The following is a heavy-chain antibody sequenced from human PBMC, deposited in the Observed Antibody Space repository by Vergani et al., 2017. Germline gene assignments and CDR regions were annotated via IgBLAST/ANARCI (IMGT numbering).Heavy chain of an antibody. CDR1: GFTVSSNY. V-gene: IGHV3-53*01. Sequence: EVQLLESGGGLVQPGGSLRLSCAASGFTVSSNYMSWVRQAPGKGLEWVSVIYSGGRTYYADSVKGRFTISRDNSKNTLYLQMNSLRAEDTAVYYCARGPDYYGSGSLYPWGQGTLVTVSS. CDR3: ARGPDYYGSGSLYP. J-gene: IGHJ5*02. CDR2: IYSGGRT. D-gene: IGHD3-10*01.